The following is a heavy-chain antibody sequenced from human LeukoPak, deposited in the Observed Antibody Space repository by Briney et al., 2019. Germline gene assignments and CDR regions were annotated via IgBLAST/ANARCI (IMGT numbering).Heavy chain of an antibody. Sequence: ASVKVSCKVSGYTLTELSMHWVRQAPGKGLEWMGGFDPEDGESIYAQKFQGRVTMTEDTSTDTAYMELSSLRSEDTAVYYCARDLGTGQVPGRSGYWGQGTLVTVSS. D-gene: IGHD3-16*01. CDR1: GYTLTELS. J-gene: IGHJ4*02. V-gene: IGHV1-24*01. CDR3: ARDLGTGQVPGRSGY. CDR2: FDPEDGES.